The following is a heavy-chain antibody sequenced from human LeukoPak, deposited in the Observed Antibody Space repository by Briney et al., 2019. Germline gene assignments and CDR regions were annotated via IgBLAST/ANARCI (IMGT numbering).Heavy chain of an antibody. J-gene: IGHJ5*02. CDR3: AKGDYYYGSGSYLGRNWFDP. D-gene: IGHD3-10*01. Sequence: GGSLRLSCAASGFTLGIYAMGWVRQAPGKGLEWVSAISGSGGSTYYADSVKGRFTISRDNSKNTLYLQMNSLRAEDTAVYYCAKGDYYYGSGSYLGRNWFDPWGQGTLVTVSS. CDR1: GFTLGIYA. V-gene: IGHV3-23*01. CDR2: ISGSGGST.